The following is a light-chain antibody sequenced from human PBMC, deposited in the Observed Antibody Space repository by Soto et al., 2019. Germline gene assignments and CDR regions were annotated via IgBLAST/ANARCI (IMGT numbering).Light chain of an antibody. CDR3: QQSYRALVV. CDR1: QSFSSY. CDR2: AAS. V-gene: IGKV1-39*01. J-gene: IGKJ1*01. Sequence: DDHIPRCPSSRSACVGDRRNSTCRASQSFSSYLNWYQQKPGKAPKLLIYAASFLYSGVPSRFSGRRSGTDFTPTISSLQPGDSATYYCQQSYRALVVFGQGTKVDI.